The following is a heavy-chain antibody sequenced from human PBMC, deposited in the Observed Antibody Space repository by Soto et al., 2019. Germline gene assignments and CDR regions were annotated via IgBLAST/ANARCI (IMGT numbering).Heavy chain of an antibody. J-gene: IGHJ6*03. CDR2: IKQDGNEK. Sequence: GGSLRLSCAASGFTFSSYWMSWVRQAPGKGLEWAANIKQDGNEKYYVDSVKGRFTISRDNAKNSLYLQMNSLRAEDTAVYYCARGGTGTTWNYYYMDVWGKGTTVTVSS. CDR1: GFTFSSYW. V-gene: IGHV3-7*04. D-gene: IGHD1-1*01. CDR3: ARGGTGTTWNYYYMDV.